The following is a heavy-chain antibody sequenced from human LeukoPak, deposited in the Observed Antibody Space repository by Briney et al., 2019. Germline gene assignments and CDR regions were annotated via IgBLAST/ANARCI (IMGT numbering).Heavy chain of an antibody. CDR1: GGSFSGYY. CDR3: ATKEGPTCDILTGPAPATTYMDV. V-gene: IGHV4-34*01. J-gene: IGHJ6*03. D-gene: IGHD3-9*01. Sequence: PSETLSLTCAVYGGSFSGYYWSWIRQPPGKGLEWIGEINHSGSTNYNPSLKSRVTISVDTSKNQFSLKLSSVTAADTAVYYCATKEGPTCDILTGPAPATTYMDVWGKGTTVTVSS. CDR2: INHSGST.